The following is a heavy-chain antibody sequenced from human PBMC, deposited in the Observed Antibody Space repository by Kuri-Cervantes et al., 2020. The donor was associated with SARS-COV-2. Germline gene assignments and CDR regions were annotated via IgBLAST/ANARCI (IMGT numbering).Heavy chain of an antibody. V-gene: IGHV4-59*01. CDR1: GGSIGSYY. Sequence: SETLSLTCTVSGGSIGSYYWSWIRQPPGKGLEWIGYIYYSGSTNYNPSLKSRVTISVDTSKNQFSLKLSSVTAADTAVYYCARGRSPGYWGQGTLVTVSS. J-gene: IGHJ4*02. CDR3: ARGRSPGY. CDR2: IYYSGST.